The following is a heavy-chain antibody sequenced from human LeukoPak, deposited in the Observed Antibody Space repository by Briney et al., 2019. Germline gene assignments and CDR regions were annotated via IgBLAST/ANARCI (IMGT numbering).Heavy chain of an antibody. Sequence: AGGSLSLFCAASGHTFYYYAMHWVRQATEKGLEYVSGISWNSGSIFCADSVKGQFTISRDNAKNSLYLQMNSLRAEDMALYYCAIDIHGNYGPTAFDIWGQGTMVTVSS. CDR3: AIDIHGNYGPTAFDI. V-gene: IGHV3-9*03. D-gene: IGHD4-17*01. CDR2: ISWNSGSI. CDR1: GHTFYYYA. J-gene: IGHJ3*02.